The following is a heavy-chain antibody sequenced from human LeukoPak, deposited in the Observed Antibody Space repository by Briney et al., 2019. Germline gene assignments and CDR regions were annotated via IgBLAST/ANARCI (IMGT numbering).Heavy chain of an antibody. CDR3: ARHLVDIVVVPAAFDY. CDR2: HSGST. V-gene: IGHV4-34*01. Sequence: HSGSTNYNPSLKSRVTISVDTSKNQFSLKLSSVTAADTAVYYCARHLVDIVVVPAAFDYWGQGTLVTVSS. D-gene: IGHD2-2*01. J-gene: IGHJ4*02.